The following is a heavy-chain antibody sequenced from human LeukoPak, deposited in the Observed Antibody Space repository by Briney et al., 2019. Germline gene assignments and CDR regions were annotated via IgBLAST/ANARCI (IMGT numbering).Heavy chain of an antibody. D-gene: IGHD1-14*01. J-gene: IGHJ5*02. CDR2: IYYSGST. Sequence: PSETLSLTCTVSGGSISSYYWSWIRQPPEKGLEWIGYIYYSGSTNYNPSLKSRVTISVDTSKNQFSLKLSSVTAADTAVYYCARSRTVTTLNWFDPWGQGTLVTVSS. CDR1: GGSISSYY. CDR3: ARSRTVTTLNWFDP. V-gene: IGHV4-59*01.